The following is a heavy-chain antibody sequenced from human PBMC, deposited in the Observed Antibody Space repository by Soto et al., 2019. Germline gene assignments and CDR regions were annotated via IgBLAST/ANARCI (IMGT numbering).Heavy chain of an antibody. D-gene: IGHD6-19*01. J-gene: IGHJ4*02. CDR3: AREVAVAGTAFDY. CDR1: GGSISSYS. Sequence: SETLSLTCTVSGGSISSYSWSWIRQPPGKGLEWIGYIYYSGSTNYNPSLKSRVTISVDTSKNQCSLKLSSVTAADTAVYYCAREVAVAGTAFDYWGQGTLVTVSS. V-gene: IGHV4-59*01. CDR2: IYYSGST.